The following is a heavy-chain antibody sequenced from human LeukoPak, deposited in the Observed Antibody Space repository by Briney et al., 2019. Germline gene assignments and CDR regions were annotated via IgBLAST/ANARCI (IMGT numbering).Heavy chain of an antibody. CDR3: ARANRYYYGSGTQGYYYYYGMDV. J-gene: IGHJ6*02. CDR2: IYYSGST. Sequence: SETLSLTCTVSGGSISSYYWSWIRQPPGKGLEWIGYIYYSGSTNYNPSLKSRVTISVDTSKNQFSLKLSSVTAADTAVYYCARANRYYYGSGTQGYYYYYGMDVWGQGTAVTVSS. CDR1: GGSISSYY. V-gene: IGHV4-59*01. D-gene: IGHD3-10*01.